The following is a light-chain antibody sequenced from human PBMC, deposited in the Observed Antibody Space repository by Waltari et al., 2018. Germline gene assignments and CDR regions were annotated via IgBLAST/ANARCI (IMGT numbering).Light chain of an antibody. J-gene: IGKJ1*01. CDR1: HSVSSTY. V-gene: IGKV3-20*01. Sequence: EVVLTQSPATLSLSPGERATIPCRASHSVSSTYFAWYPQKPRRAPRLLIHETSNRATGIPERFSGSVSETDFTLTIDRLEPEDFAVYDCQQYGGSVWTFGQGTKVEVK. CDR3: QQYGGSVWT. CDR2: ETS.